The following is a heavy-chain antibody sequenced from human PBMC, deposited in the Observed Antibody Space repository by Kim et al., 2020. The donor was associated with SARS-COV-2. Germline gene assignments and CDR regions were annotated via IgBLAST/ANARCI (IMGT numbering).Heavy chain of an antibody. V-gene: IGHV4-59*01. D-gene: IGHD3-10*02. J-gene: IGHJ4*02. Sequence: TNNNPSLKSRVTISVDTSKNQFSLKLSSVTAADTAVYYCAREGITMSIDYWGQGTLVTVSS. CDR3: AREGITMSIDY. CDR2: T.